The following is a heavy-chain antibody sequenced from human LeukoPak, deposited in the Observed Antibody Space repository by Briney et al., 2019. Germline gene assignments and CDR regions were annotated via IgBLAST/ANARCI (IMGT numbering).Heavy chain of an antibody. D-gene: IGHD2-2*01. Sequence: GGSLRLSCAASGFTFSNYAMSWARHAPGEGLEWVTAISDSGGTTYYADSVKGRFTISRDNSKNTLYLLMNSLRGEDTAVYYCAKLTRGYCASTACPNWFDPWGRGTLVTVSS. V-gene: IGHV3-23*01. J-gene: IGHJ5*02. CDR2: ISDSGGTT. CDR3: AKLTRGYCASTACPNWFDP. CDR1: GFTFSNYA.